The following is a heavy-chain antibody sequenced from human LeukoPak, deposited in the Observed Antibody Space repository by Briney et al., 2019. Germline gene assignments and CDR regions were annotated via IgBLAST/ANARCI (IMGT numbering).Heavy chain of an antibody. CDR3: ARGSGYSSSADY. CDR2: IYYSGST. Sequence: SETLSLTCTVSGESISGFYWTWIRQPPGKGLEWIGYIYYSGSTNYNPSLKSRVTISVDTSKNQFSLKLSSVTAADTAVYYCARGSGYSSSADYWGQGTLVTVSS. V-gene: IGHV4-59*01. D-gene: IGHD6-6*01. J-gene: IGHJ4*02. CDR1: GESISGFY.